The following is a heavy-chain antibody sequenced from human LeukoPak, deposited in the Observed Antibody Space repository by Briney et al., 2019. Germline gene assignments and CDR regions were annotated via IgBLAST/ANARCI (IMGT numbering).Heavy chain of an antibody. V-gene: IGHV7-4-1*02. CDR3: ARAPFVIPLRYFDWLGKDPGGDFDY. CDR2: INTNTGNP. CDR1: GYTFTSYA. J-gene: IGHJ4*02. Sequence: ASVKVSCKASGYTFTSYAMNWVRQAPGQGLEWMGWINTNTGNPTYAQGFTGRFVFSLDTSVSTAYLQISSLKAEDTAVYYCARAPFVIPLRYFDWLGKDPGGDFDYWGQGTLVTVSS. D-gene: IGHD3-9*01.